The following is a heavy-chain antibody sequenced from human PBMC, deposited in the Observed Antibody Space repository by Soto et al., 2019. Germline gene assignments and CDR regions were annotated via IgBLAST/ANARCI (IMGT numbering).Heavy chain of an antibody. J-gene: IGHJ4*02. CDR3: AKDLGYSSGWYPAYYFDY. D-gene: IGHD6-19*01. CDR2: ISGSGGST. Sequence: GGSLRLSCAASGFTFSSYAMSWVRQAPGKGLEWVSAISGSGGSTYYADSVKGRFTISRDNSKNTLYLQMNSLRAEDTAVYYCAKDLGYSSGWYPAYYFDYWGQGTLVTVSS. V-gene: IGHV3-23*01. CDR1: GFTFSSYA.